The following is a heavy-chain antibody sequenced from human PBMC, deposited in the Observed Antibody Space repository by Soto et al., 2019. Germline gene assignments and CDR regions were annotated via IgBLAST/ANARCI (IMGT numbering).Heavy chain of an antibody. J-gene: IGHJ6*02. CDR1: GFTFSSYA. Sequence: PGGSLRLSCAASGFTFSSYAMHWVRQAPGKGLEWVAVISYDGSNKYYADSVKGRFTISRDNSKNTLYLQMNSLRAEDTAVYYCAREYYYDSSGYRPSYGMDVWGQGTTVTVSS. CDR3: AREYYYDSSGYRPSYGMDV. V-gene: IGHV3-30-3*01. CDR2: ISYDGSNK. D-gene: IGHD3-22*01.